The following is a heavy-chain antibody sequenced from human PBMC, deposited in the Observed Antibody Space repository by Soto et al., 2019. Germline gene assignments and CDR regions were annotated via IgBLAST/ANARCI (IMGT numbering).Heavy chain of an antibody. CDR1: GFTFSSHA. CDR3: AKVTGTTDY. Sequence: EVQLLESGGGLVQPGGSLRLSCAASGFTFSSHAMSWVRQAPGKGLEWVSAISGSGGSTYYADSVKGRFTISRDNSQNMLNLQMNRLRDGDPAVYYCAKVTGTTDYWGQGTLVTVAS. D-gene: IGHD1-7*01. CDR2: ISGSGGST. V-gene: IGHV3-23*01. J-gene: IGHJ4*02.